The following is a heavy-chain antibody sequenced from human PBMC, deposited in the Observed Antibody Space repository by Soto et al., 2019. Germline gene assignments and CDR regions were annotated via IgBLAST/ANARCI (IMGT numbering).Heavy chain of an antibody. CDR1: GGSISSYY. J-gene: IGHJ4*02. Sequence: QVQLQESGPGLVKPSETLSLTCTVSGGSISSYYWSWIRQPPGKGLEWIGYIYYSGSTNYNPSLKSRVTISVDTSKNQFSLKLSSVTAADTAVYYCARDGGSYRFDYWGQGTLVTVSP. V-gene: IGHV4-59*01. CDR2: IYYSGST. D-gene: IGHD1-26*01. CDR3: ARDGGSYRFDY.